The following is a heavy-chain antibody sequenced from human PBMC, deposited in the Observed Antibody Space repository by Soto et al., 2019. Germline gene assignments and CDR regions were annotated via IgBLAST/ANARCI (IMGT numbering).Heavy chain of an antibody. V-gene: IGHV4-39*01. CDR2: IYYSGST. CDR3: ARLKGMTTDFNYYYGMDV. CDR1: GGSISSSSYY. J-gene: IGHJ6*02. D-gene: IGHD4-4*01. Sequence: SETLSLTCTVSGGSISSSSYYWGWIRQPPGKGLEWIGSIYYSGSTYYNPSLKSRVTISVDTSKNQFSLKLSSMTAADTAVYYCARLKGMTTDFNYYYGMDVWGQGTTVTVSS.